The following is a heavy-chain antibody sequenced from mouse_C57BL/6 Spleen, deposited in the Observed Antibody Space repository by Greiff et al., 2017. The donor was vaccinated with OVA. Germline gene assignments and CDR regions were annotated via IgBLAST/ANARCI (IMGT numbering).Heavy chain of an antibody. Sequence: EVKLVESGGGLVKPGGSLKLSCAASGFTFSSYAMSWVRQTPEKRLEWVATISDGGSYTYYPDNVKGRFTISRDNAKNNLYLQMSHLKSEDTAMYCCRYDYDGVDYWGQGTTLTVSS. D-gene: IGHD2-4*01. CDR1: GFTFSSYA. CDR3: RYDYDGVDY. CDR2: ISDGGSYT. J-gene: IGHJ2*01. V-gene: IGHV5-4*03.